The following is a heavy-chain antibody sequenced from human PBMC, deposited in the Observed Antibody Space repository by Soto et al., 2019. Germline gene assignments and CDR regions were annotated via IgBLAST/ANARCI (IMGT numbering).Heavy chain of an antibody. CDR1: GFTLSSYA. CDR3: AKVLKTWYFDY. J-gene: IGHJ4*02. V-gene: IGHV3-23*01. Sequence: GWSLRLSCAASGFTLSSYAMSWVRQAPGKGLEWVSAISGSGGSTYHADSVKGRFTISRDNSKNTLYLQMNSLRAEDTAVYYCAKVLKTWYFDYWGQGTLVTVSS. CDR2: ISGSGGST.